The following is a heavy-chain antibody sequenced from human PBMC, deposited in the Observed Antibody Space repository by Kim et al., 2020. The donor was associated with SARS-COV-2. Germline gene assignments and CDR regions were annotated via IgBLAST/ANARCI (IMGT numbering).Heavy chain of an antibody. V-gene: IGHV3-33*08. Sequence: GGSLRLSCAASGFTFSSYGMHWVRQAPGKGLEWVAVIWYDGSNKYYADSVKGRFTISRDNSKNTLYLQMNSLRAEDTAVYYCARAPSVAGTDYYYGMDVWGQGTTVTVSS. CDR1: GFTFSSYG. J-gene: IGHJ6*02. D-gene: IGHD6-19*01. CDR2: IWYDGSNK. CDR3: ARAPSVAGTDYYYGMDV.